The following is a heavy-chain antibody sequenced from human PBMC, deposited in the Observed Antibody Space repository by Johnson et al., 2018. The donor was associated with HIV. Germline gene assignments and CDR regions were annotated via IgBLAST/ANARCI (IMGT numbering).Heavy chain of an antibody. V-gene: IGHV3-30*04. CDR1: GFTFSSYP. CDR2: ISYDGSNK. Sequence: QVQLVESGGGVVQPGRSLRLSCAVSGFTFSSYPMHWVRQAPGKGLEWVAVISYDGSNKYYADSVKGRFTISRDNSKNTLYLQMNSLKTEATAVYYCTSSGSYHPWAFDIWGKGTMVTVSS. CDR3: TSSGSYHPWAFDI. D-gene: IGHD1-26*01. J-gene: IGHJ3*02.